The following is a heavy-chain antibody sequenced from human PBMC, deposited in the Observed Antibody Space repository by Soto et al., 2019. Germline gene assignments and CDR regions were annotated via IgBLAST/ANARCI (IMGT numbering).Heavy chain of an antibody. Sequence: GASVKVSCKASGYTFTSYAMHWVRQAPGQRLEWMGWINAGNGNTKYSQKFQGRVTITRDTSASTAYMELSSLRSEDTAVYYCAKLTHLGLEHTGFLDYWGQGALVTVSS. CDR2: INAGNGNT. J-gene: IGHJ4*02. D-gene: IGHD1-1*01. CDR3: AKLTHLGLEHTGFLDY. CDR1: GYTFTSYA. V-gene: IGHV1-3*01.